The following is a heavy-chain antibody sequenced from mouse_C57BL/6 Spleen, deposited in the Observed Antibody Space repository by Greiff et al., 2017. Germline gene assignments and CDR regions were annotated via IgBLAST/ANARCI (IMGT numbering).Heavy chain of an antibody. CDR2: ISSGGDYI. Sequence: EVQGVESGEGLVKPGGSLKLSCAASGFTFSSYAMSWVRQTPEKRLEWVAYISSGGDYIYYADTVKGRFTISRDNARNTLYLQMSSLKSEDTAMYYCTRDPDYYGSRAFDYWGQGTTLTVSS. CDR1: GFTFSSYA. D-gene: IGHD1-1*01. CDR3: TRDPDYYGSRAFDY. J-gene: IGHJ2*01. V-gene: IGHV5-9-1*02.